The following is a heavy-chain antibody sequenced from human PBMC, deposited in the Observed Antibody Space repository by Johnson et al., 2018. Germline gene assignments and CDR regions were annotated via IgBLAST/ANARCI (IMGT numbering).Heavy chain of an antibody. CDR3: ARSLVGSRGAFDI. CDR2: IDSSSSYI. D-gene: IGHD5/OR15-5a*01. CDR1: GFTFSSYS. Sequence: QLLETGGGLVKPGGSLRLSCAASGFTFSSYSMNWVRQAPGKGLEWVSSIDSSSSYILYADSVKGRFTISRDNAQHSLYLQMDSLRAEDPAVYFCARSLVGSRGAFDIWGQGTVVTVSS. J-gene: IGHJ3*02. V-gene: IGHV3-21*01.